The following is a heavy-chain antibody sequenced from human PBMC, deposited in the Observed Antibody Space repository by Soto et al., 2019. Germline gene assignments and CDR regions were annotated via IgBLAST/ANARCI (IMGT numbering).Heavy chain of an antibody. Sequence: SVKVSCKASGGTFSSYTISWVRQAPGQGLEWMGRIIPIRGITSYAQKFQGRVTITRDTSTSTAYMELSSLRSEDTAVYYCATYSSSRYYMDVWGKGTTVTVSS. V-gene: IGHV1-69*02. CDR2: IIPIRGIT. J-gene: IGHJ6*03. CDR1: GGTFSSYT. CDR3: ATYSSSRYYMDV. D-gene: IGHD6-13*01.